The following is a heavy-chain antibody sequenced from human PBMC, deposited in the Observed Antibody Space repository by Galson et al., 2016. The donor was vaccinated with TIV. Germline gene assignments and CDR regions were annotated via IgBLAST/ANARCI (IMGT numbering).Heavy chain of an antibody. CDR1: GDSVSSTSAA. J-gene: IGHJ4*02. CDR2: THYRSTWYN. CDR3: ARGAPSVFGVIMTLDY. Sequence: CAISGDSVSSTSAAWNWIRQSPSRGLEWLGRTHYRSTWYNDYAASLKRRITINPDTSKNQFSLQLTSVTPEDAAVYYCARGAPSVFGVIMTLDYWGQGTLVTVSS. D-gene: IGHD3-3*01. V-gene: IGHV6-1*01.